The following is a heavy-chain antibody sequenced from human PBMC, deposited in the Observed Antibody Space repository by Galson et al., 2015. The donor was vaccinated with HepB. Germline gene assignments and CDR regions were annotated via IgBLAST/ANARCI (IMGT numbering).Heavy chain of an antibody. Sequence: SLRLSCAASGFTFSSYAMSWVRQAPGKGLEWVSAISGSGGSTYYADSVKGRFTISRDNSKNTLYLQMNSLRAEDTAVYYCAKQRGSGSSFFDYWGQGTLVTVSS. CDR2: ISGSGGST. D-gene: IGHD3-10*01. CDR3: AKQRGSGSSFFDY. J-gene: IGHJ4*02. V-gene: IGHV3-23*01. CDR1: GFTFSSYA.